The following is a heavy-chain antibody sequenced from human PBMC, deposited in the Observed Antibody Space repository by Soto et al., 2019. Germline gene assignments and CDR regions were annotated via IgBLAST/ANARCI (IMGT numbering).Heavy chain of an antibody. CDR2: IKSKGDGATT. CDR1: GIIFSNAW. V-gene: IGHV3-15*01. CDR3: VTHYSSVFDN. Sequence: GGSLRLSCAGSGIIFSNAWMSWVRQAPGKGLEWLGRIKSKGDGATTAYAAPVTDRFAISRDDSSNTLYLQMNSLKTEDTATYYCVTHYSSVFDNWGQGTMVTVSS. J-gene: IGHJ3*02. D-gene: IGHD3-10*01.